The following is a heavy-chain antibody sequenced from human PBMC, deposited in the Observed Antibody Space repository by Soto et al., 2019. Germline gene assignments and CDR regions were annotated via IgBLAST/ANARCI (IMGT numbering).Heavy chain of an antibody. D-gene: IGHD3-22*01. CDR3: ARMGDYYDNAGDAFDL. CDR2: IFANDEE. V-gene: IGHV2-26*01. J-gene: IGHJ3*01. Sequence: QVTLKESGPVLVKPTETLTLTCTVPGFSLSNARMGVSWIRQPPGKALEWLAHIFANDEESYNTSLRSRLTISRDTSQDQVVLTMTNMDPVDTATYYCARMGDYYDNAGDAFDLWGQGTRVTVSS. CDR1: GFSLSNARMG.